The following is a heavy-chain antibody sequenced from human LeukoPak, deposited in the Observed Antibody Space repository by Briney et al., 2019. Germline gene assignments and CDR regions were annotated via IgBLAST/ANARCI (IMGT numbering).Heavy chain of an antibody. V-gene: IGHV1-69*05. J-gene: IGHJ5*02. CDR3: AGVAAAGTIWFDP. Sequence: SVKVSCKASGGTFSSYAISWVRQAPGQGLEWMGGIIPIFGTANYAQKFQGRVTITTDESTSTAYMELSSLRSEDTAVYYCAGVAAAGTIWFDPWGQGTLVAVSS. D-gene: IGHD6-13*01. CDR1: GGTFSSYA. CDR2: IIPIFGTA.